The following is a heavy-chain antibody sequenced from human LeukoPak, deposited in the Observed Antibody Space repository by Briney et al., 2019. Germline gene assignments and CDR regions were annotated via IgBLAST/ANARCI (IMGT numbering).Heavy chain of an antibody. CDR2: ISSSSSYI. CDR3: ARNYDSSGYYYDADAFDI. CDR1: GFTFSSYS. J-gene: IGHJ3*02. D-gene: IGHD3-22*01. Sequence: KPGGSLRLSCAASGFTFSSYSRNWVRQAPGKGLEWVSSISSSSSYIYYADSVKGRFTIPRDNAKNSLYLQMNSLRAEDTAVYYCARNYDSSGYYYDADAFDIWGQGTMVTVSS. V-gene: IGHV3-21*01.